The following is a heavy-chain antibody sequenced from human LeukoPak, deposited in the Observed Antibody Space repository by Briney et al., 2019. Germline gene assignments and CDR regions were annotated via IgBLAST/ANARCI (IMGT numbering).Heavy chain of an antibody. D-gene: IGHD3-22*01. CDR3: AKVGLDDSSGYYYYYYYMDV. CDR2: ISSNGGST. CDR1: GFTFSSYA. V-gene: IGHV3-64*01. J-gene: IGHJ6*03. Sequence: GGSLRLSCAASGFTFSSYAMHWVRQAPGKGLEYVSAISSNGGSTYYANSVKGRFTISRDNSKNTLYLQMNSLRAEDTAVYYCAKVGLDDSSGYYYYYYYMDVWGKGTTVTVSS.